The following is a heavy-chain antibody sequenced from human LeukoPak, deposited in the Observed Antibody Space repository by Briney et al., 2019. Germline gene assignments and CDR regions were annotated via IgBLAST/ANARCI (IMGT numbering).Heavy chain of an antibody. V-gene: IGHV4-59*12. CDR3: ARSQYNWNDELVSPFDY. D-gene: IGHD1-1*01. CDR2: IYYSGST. CDR1: GGSISSYY. J-gene: IGHJ4*02. Sequence: SETLSLTCTVSGGSISSYYWSWIRQPPGKGLEWIGYIYYSGSTNYNPSLKSRVTISEDTSKNQFSLKLSSVTAADTAVYYCARSQYNWNDELVSPFDYWGQGTLVTVSS.